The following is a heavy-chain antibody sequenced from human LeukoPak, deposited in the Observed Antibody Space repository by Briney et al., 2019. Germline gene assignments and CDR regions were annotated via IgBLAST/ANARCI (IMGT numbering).Heavy chain of an antibody. J-gene: IGHJ3*02. CDR1: GFTFSTYA. CDR2: INHSGST. D-gene: IGHD3-22*01. CDR3: ARGGGRYYYDSSGYPRVAFDI. Sequence: GSLRLSCAASGFTFSTYAMSWIRQPPGKGLEWIGEINHSGSTNYNPSLKSRVTISVDTSRNQFSLKLSSVTAADTAVYYCARGGGRYYYDSSGYPRVAFDIWGQGTMVTVSS. V-gene: IGHV4-34*01.